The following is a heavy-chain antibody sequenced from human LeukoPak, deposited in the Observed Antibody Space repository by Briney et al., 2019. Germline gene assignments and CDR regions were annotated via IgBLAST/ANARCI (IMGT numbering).Heavy chain of an antibody. CDR1: GGSFSGYY. CDR3: ARVQIVVVVAATLRREYYLDY. Sequence: PSETLSLXCAVYGGSFSGYYWSWIRQPPGKGLEWIGEINHSGSTNYNPSLKSRVTISVDTSKNQFSLKLGSVTAADTAVYYCARVQIVVVVAATLRREYYLDYWGQGTLVTVSS. J-gene: IGHJ4*02. CDR2: INHSGST. D-gene: IGHD2-15*01. V-gene: IGHV4-34*01.